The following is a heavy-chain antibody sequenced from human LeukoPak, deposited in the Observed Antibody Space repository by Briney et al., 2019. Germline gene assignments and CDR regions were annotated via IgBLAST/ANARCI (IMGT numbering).Heavy chain of an antibody. V-gene: IGHV4-59*01. CDR2: IYYSGGT. CDR3: ARVASSSWYDY. Sequence: SETLSLTCTVSGGSISSYYWSWIRQPPGKGLEWIGYIYYSGGTNYNPSLKSRVTISVDTSKNQFSLKLSSVTAADTAVYYCARVASSSWYDYWGQGTLVTVSS. J-gene: IGHJ4*02. D-gene: IGHD6-13*01. CDR1: GGSISSYY.